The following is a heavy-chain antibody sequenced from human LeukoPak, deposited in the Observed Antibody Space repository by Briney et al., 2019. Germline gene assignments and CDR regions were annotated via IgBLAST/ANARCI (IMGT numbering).Heavy chain of an antibody. D-gene: IGHD4-17*01. CDR3: ARASTVTTWSAAELRLDY. J-gene: IGHJ4*02. CDR1: GYSISSGYY. CDR2: IYHSGST. Sequence: SETLSLTCAVSGYSISSGYYWGWIRQAPGKGLEWIGSIYHSGSTHYNPSLKSRVTISVDTPKNQFSLKLSAVTAADTAVYYCARASTVTTWSAAELRLDYWGQGTLVTVSS. V-gene: IGHV4-38-2*01.